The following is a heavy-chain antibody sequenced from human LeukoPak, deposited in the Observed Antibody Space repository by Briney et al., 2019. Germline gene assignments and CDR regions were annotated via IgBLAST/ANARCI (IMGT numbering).Heavy chain of an antibody. CDR2: IYYSGST. CDR1: GGSISSHY. V-gene: IGHV4-59*11. Sequence: SETLSLTCTVSGGSISSHYWSWIRQPPGEGLEWIGYIYYSGSTNYNPSLKSRVTISVDTSKNQFSLKLSSVTAADTAVYYCARGKYSYGYLYYYMDVWGKGTPVTVSS. D-gene: IGHD5-18*01. CDR3: ARGKYSYGYLYYYMDV. J-gene: IGHJ6*03.